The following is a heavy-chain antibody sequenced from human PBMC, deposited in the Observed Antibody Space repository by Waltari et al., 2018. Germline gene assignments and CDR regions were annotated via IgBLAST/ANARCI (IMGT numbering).Heavy chain of an antibody. CDR2: IIPILGIA. D-gene: IGHD6-13*01. Sequence: QVQLVQSGAEVKKPGSSVKVSCKASGGTFSSYTISWVRQAPGQGLEWMGRIIPILGIANYAQKFQGIVTITADKSTSTAYMELSSLRSEDTAVYYCARDSSSWTFDYWGQGTLVTVSS. J-gene: IGHJ4*02. CDR1: GGTFSSYT. CDR3: ARDSSSWTFDY. V-gene: IGHV1-69*08.